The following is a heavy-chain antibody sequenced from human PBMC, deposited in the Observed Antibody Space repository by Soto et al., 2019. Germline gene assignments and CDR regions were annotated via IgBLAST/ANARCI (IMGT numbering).Heavy chain of an antibody. CDR2: INAGNGNT. CDR3: GRSIVVATAADY. V-gene: IGHV1-3*01. J-gene: IGHJ4*02. D-gene: IGHD2-21*02. CDR1: GYTFTSYA. Sequence: ASVKVSCKASGYTFTSYAMHWVRQAPGQRLEWMGWINAGNGNTKYSQKFQGRVTITRDTSASTAYMELSSLRSEDTAVYYCGRSIVVATAADYWGQGTLVTVSS.